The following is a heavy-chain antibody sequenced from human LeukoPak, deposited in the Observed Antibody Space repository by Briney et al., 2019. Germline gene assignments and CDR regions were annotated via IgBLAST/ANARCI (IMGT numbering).Heavy chain of an antibody. D-gene: IGHD5-18*01. Sequence: GGSLRLSCAASGFTFSTYAMSWVRQAPGKGLEWVSSLSSSDGTIVYADSVKGRFTISRDNFRNTLYLHMGSLRVEDTALYYCARDYPGHGDMYGSSFFDHWGQGTLVTVSS. V-gene: IGHV3-23*01. CDR2: LSSSDGTI. J-gene: IGHJ5*02. CDR1: GFTFSTYA. CDR3: ARDYPGHGDMYGSSFFDH.